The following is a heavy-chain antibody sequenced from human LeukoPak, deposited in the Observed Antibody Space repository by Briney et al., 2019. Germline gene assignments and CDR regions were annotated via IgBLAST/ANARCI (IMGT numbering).Heavy chain of an antibody. CDR3: ARAMYGGNSGFYYLDY. V-gene: IGHV3-23*01. Sequence: GGSLRLSCAASGFTFSIYAMSWVRQAPGKGLEWVSLFSGSGERTYYADSVKGRFTISRDNSKDTLYLQTNSLRAEDTAVYYCARAMYGGNSGFYYLDYWGQGTLVTVSS. CDR1: GFTFSIYA. J-gene: IGHJ4*02. D-gene: IGHD4-23*01. CDR2: FSGSGERT.